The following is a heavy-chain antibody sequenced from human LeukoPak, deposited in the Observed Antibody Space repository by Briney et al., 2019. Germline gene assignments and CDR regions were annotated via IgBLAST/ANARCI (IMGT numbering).Heavy chain of an antibody. CDR1: GYTFTGYY. CDR3: ARVRKVGATHFDY. Sequence: ASVKVSCKASGYTFTGYYMHWVRQAPGQGLEWMGWINPNSGGTNYAQKFQGRVTMTRDTSISTAYMELSRLRSDDTAVYYCARVRKVGATHFDYWGQGTLVTVSS. D-gene: IGHD1-26*01. CDR2: INPNSGGT. V-gene: IGHV1-2*02. J-gene: IGHJ4*02.